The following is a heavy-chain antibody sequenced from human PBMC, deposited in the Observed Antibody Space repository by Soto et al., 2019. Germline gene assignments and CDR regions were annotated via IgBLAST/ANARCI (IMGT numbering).Heavy chain of an antibody. CDR2: ISYDGSKK. J-gene: IGHJ2*01. CDR3: PRGIEVGPTSRHIDL. D-gene: IGHD6-19*01. CDR1: GFTFSSYG. Sequence: QVQLVESGGGVVQPGRSLRLSCAASGFTFSSYGMHWVRQAPGKGLEWVAVISYDGSKKDYADSVKGRFTISRDNSKNTLNLQMNSLSNDDTAVYYSPRGIEVGPTSRHIDLWGGGTLVNVSS. V-gene: IGHV3-30*03.